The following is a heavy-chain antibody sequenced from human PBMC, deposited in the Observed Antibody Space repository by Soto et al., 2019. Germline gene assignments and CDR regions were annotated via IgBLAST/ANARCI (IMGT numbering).Heavy chain of an antibody. Sequence: QVQLLESGTGLVKPSETLSLTCTVSGDSIGTTHSYWAWIRQSPGKGLEWIGNIHYSGSTYYMPSLRSRVTLSVDTSKNQFSLRLTSVTAEDTAVYYCARHEGNGNVWPLDYWGQGILVTVSS. J-gene: IGHJ4*02. D-gene: IGHD2-8*01. V-gene: IGHV4-39*01. CDR3: ARHEGNGNVWPLDY. CDR1: GDSIGTTHSY. CDR2: IHYSGST.